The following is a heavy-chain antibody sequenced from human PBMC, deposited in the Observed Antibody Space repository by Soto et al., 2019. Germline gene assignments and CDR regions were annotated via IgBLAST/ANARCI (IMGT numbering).Heavy chain of an antibody. CDR3: ARPYSSSWTPYYYGMDV. Sequence: PGGSLRLSCAASGFTFSSYWMHWVRQAPGKGLVWVSRINSDGSSTSYADSVKGRFTISRDNAKNTLYLQMNSLRAEDTAVYYCARPYSSSWTPYYYGMDVWGQGTTVTVSS. D-gene: IGHD6-13*01. CDR2: INSDGSST. J-gene: IGHJ6*02. V-gene: IGHV3-74*01. CDR1: GFTFSSYW.